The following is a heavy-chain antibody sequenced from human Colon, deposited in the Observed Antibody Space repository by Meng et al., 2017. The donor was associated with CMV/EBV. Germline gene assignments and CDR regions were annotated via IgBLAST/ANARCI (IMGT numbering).Heavy chain of an antibody. D-gene: IGHD2-2*02. CDR2: ISWDGGST. CDR1: GFTFDEYI. CDR3: AKDFCSSSSCYSFDY. J-gene: IGHJ4*02. Sequence: GESLKISCAASGFTFDEYIMHWVRQAPGKGLEWVSLISWDGGSTYYADSVKGRFTISRDNSKNSLYLQMNSLRTEDTALYYCAKDFCSSSSCYSFDYWGQGTLVAVSS. V-gene: IGHV3-43*01.